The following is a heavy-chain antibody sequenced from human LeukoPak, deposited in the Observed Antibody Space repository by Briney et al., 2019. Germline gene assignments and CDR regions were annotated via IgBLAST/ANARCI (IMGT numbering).Heavy chain of an antibody. CDR3: AKVGLTVTTILDYFDY. Sequence: PGGSLRLSCVGSGFTFTTYWMSWVRQAPGKGLEWVANIKQDGSEKYYADSVKGRFTLSRDNSKNTLYLQMNSLRPEDTAVYYCAKVGLTVTTILDYFDYWGQGTLVTVSS. V-gene: IGHV3-7*01. CDR1: GFTFTTYW. CDR2: IKQDGSEK. J-gene: IGHJ4*02. D-gene: IGHD4-11*01.